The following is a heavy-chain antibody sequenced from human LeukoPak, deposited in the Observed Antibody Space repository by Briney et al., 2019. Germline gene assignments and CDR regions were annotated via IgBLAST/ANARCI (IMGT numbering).Heavy chain of an antibody. Sequence: PGGSLRLSCAASGLTFSNYGMHWVRQAPGKGLGRVAVISYDESDKYYADSVKGRFTISRDNSKNTLYLQMNSLRPEDTAVYYCAKGVVAATNAAYYGMDVWGQGTTVTVSS. J-gene: IGHJ6*02. CDR2: ISYDESDK. CDR1: GLTFSNYG. CDR3: AKGVVAATNAAYYGMDV. V-gene: IGHV3-30*18. D-gene: IGHD2-15*01.